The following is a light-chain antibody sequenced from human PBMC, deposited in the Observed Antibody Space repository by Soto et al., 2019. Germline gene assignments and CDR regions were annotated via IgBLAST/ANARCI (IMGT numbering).Light chain of an antibody. J-gene: IGLJ3*02. CDR3: CSYAGRYSRV. V-gene: IGLV2-11*01. CDR1: SSDVGAYNY. CDR2: DVS. Sequence: QSALTQPRSVSGSPGQSVTISCTGTSSDVGAYNYVSWYPHHPGKAPKVMIYDVSELPSGVPDRFSGSKTANKASLTISGLQAEDEAAYHCCSYAGRYSRVFGGGTQLTVL.